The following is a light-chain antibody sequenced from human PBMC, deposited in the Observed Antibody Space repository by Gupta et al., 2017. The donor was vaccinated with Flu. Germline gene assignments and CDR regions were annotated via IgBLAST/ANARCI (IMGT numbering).Light chain of an antibody. CDR2: DVT. Sequence: QSAPTQPRSVSGSPGQSVTISCTGSSNDVGGSNRVSWYQQRPGKAPNLIFYDVTERPSGVPDRFSGSKSGNTASLTISGLQADDEADYYCSSHAGRVTWVFGTGTTVTVL. CDR3: SSHAGRVTWV. CDR1: SNDVGGSNR. V-gene: IGLV2-11*01. J-gene: IGLJ1*01.